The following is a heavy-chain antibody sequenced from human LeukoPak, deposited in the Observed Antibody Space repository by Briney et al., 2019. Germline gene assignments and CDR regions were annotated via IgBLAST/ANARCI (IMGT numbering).Heavy chain of an antibody. CDR3: ARNILFAFDI. V-gene: IGHV3-53*01. Sequence: QPGGSLRLSCAASGLTVSSSYMSWVRQAPGKGLEWVSIIYNDGSSYYADSMKGRFTISRDNSKNKLYLQVNSLRAEDTAMYYCARNILFAFDIWGQGTMVTVSS. J-gene: IGHJ3*02. CDR1: GLTVSSSY. CDR2: IYNDGSS.